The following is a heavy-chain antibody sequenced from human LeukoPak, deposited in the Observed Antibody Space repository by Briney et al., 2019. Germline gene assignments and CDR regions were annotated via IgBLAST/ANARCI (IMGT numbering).Heavy chain of an antibody. V-gene: IGHV4-30-4*08. D-gene: IGHD3-3*01. CDR1: GGSISRADYY. CDR3: ARDGDFWSGYYYFDY. J-gene: IGHJ4*02. Sequence: SQTLSLTCTVSGGSISRADYYWSWIRQPPGKGLEWIGYIYYSGSTYYNPSLKSRATISVDTSKNQSSLKLSSVTAADTAVYYCARDGDFWSGYYYFDYWGQGTLVTVSS. CDR2: IYYSGST.